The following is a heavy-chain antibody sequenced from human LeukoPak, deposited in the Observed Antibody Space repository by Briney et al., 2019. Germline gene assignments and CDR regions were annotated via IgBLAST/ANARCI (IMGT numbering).Heavy chain of an antibody. Sequence: GGSLRLSCAASGFTFSSYAMSWVRQAPGKGLQWVSAISGSGGSTYYADSVKGRFTISRDNSKNTLYLQMNSLRAEDTAVYYCAKEAYPGRSSADWWGDWGQGTLVTVSS. D-gene: IGHD3-22*01. J-gene: IGHJ4*02. CDR2: ISGSGGST. V-gene: IGHV3-23*01. CDR3: AKEAYPGRSSADWWGD. CDR1: GFTFSSYA.